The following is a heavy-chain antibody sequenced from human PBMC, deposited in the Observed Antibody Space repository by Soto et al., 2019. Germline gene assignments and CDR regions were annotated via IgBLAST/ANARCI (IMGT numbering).Heavy chain of an antibody. D-gene: IGHD3-22*01. CDR2: ISWDGGST. Sequence: GGSLRLACAASGFTFDDYTMHWVRQAPGKGLEWASLISWDGGSTYYADSVKGRFTISRDNSKNSLYLQMNSLRTEDTALYYCAKDINYYDSSGPFDYWGQGTLVTVSS. V-gene: IGHV3-43*01. CDR1: GFTFDDYT. J-gene: IGHJ4*02. CDR3: AKDINYYDSSGPFDY.